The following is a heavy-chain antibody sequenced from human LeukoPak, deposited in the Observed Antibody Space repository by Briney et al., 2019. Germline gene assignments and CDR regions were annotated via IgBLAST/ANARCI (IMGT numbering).Heavy chain of an antibody. CDR3: ARALTPYSSSWYMGPDAFDI. Sequence: SETLSLTCAVYGGSFSGYYWSWIRQPPGKGLEWIGEINHSGSTNYNPSLKSRVTISVDTSKNQFSLKLSSVTAADTAVYYCARALTPYSSSWYMGPDAFDIWGQGTMVTVSS. D-gene: IGHD6-13*01. V-gene: IGHV4-34*01. J-gene: IGHJ3*02. CDR2: INHSGST. CDR1: GGSFSGYY.